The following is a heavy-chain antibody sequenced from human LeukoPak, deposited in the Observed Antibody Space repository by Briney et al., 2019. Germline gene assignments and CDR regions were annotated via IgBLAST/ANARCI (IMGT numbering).Heavy chain of an antibody. CDR3: VKPRSGYNYGAFDY. V-gene: IGHV3-23*01. CDR1: GFTFSSYA. D-gene: IGHD5-18*01. CDR2: ISLSGGNT. J-gene: IGHJ4*02. Sequence: PGGSLRLSCAASGFTFSSYAMSWVRQAPGKGLEWVSFISLSGGNTYYADSVKGRFTISRDNSKNTLYLQMNSLRAEDTALYYCVKPRSGYNYGAFDYWGQGTLVTVSS.